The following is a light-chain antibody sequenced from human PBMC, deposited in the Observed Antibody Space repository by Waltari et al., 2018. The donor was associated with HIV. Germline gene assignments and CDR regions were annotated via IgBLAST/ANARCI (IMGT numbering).Light chain of an antibody. Sequence: SSELTQDPSVSVALGQTVRIKCQGDSLRSYYASWYQQKPGQAPVVVFCGRNNRPPGIPDRFSGSASGNTASLTITGAQAEDEADYYCHSRDSSGYHVVFGGGTKVTVL. CDR1: SLRSYY. J-gene: IGLJ2*01. CDR3: HSRDSSGYHVV. CDR2: GRN. V-gene: IGLV3-19*01.